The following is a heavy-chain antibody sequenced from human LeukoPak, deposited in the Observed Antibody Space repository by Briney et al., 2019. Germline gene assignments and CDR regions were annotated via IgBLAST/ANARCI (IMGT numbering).Heavy chain of an antibody. Sequence: GASVKVSCKASGYTFTSYYMHWVRQAPRQGLEWMGIINPSGGSTSYAQKFQGRVTMTRDMSTSTVYMELSSLRSEDTAVYYCVLGISAFDYWGQGTLVTVSS. CDR2: INPSGGST. CDR3: VLGISAFDY. J-gene: IGHJ4*02. CDR1: GYTFTSYY. V-gene: IGHV1-46*01.